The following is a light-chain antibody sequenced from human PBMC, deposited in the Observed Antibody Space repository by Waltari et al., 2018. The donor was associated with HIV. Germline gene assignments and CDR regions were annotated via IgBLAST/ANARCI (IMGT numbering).Light chain of an antibody. CDR2: RND. V-gene: IGLV1-47*01. Sequence: QPKMTQAPSASNTPGQRITMSCSGSMSTIGNNFTYCYPQIAGAAPRLVMARNDQRPAGVPDRFSGTKSGTSAFLAITGLRLDDEATYFCASWDDNLGHWIFGGGTKLTVL. J-gene: IGLJ2*01. CDR1: MSTIGNNF. CDR3: ASWDDNLGHWI.